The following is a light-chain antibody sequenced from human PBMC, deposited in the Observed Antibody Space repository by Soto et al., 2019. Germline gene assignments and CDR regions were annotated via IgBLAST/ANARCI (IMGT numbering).Light chain of an antibody. V-gene: IGKV1-39*01. CDR2: AAS. CDR1: QSIGTY. Sequence: DIQMTQSPSSLSASVGDSVTVTCRASQSIGTYVNWYQQKPGKAPYLLIYAASRLQSGVPSKFSGSGSGIDFTLTISSLQPEDFATYYCQQSYTTPYTYGQGTNLEIK. J-gene: IGKJ2*01. CDR3: QQSYTTPYT.